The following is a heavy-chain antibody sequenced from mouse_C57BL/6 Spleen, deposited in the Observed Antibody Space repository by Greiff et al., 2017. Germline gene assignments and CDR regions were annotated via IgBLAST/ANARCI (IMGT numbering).Heavy chain of an antibody. CDR2: IRNKANGYTT. CDR1: GFTFTDSY. V-gene: IGHV7-3*01. CDR3: ARSLTGTPYYAMDY. D-gene: IGHD4-1*01. Sequence: EVQLVESGGGLVQPGGSLSLSCAASGFTFTDSYMSWVRQPPGKALEWLGFIRNKANGYTTEYSASVKGRFTISRDNSQSILYLQMNALRAEDSATYYCARSLTGTPYYAMDYWGQGTSVTVSS. J-gene: IGHJ4*01.